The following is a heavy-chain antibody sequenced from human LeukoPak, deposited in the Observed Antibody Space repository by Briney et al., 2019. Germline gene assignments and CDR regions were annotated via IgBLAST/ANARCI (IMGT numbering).Heavy chain of an antibody. CDR1: GYTFSSCA. V-gene: IGHV1-18*01. CDR2: ISAYNGNT. CDR3: ARESYYDSSLPDY. Sequence: ASVKVSCKASGYTFSSCAINWVRQAPGQGLEYMGWISAYNGNTNYAQKLQGRVTMTTDTSTSTAYMELRSLRSDDTAVYYCARESYYDSSLPDYWGQGTLVTVSS. J-gene: IGHJ4*02. D-gene: IGHD3-22*01.